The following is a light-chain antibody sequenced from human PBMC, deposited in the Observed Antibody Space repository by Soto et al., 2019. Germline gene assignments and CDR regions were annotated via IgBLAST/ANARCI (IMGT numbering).Light chain of an antibody. V-gene: IGKV1-5*03. CDR3: QHYNGYPWT. Sequence: IQMTQSPSTLSASIGDRVTITCRVSQSVSNWLAWYQLKPGKAPELLIYKASILESGVPSRFSGSGSGTEFTLTVSNLQPDDFATYYCQHYNGYPWTFGQGTKVEI. J-gene: IGKJ1*01. CDR2: KAS. CDR1: QSVSNW.